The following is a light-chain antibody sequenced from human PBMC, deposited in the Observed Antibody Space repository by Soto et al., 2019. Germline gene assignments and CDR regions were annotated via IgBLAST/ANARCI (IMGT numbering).Light chain of an antibody. J-gene: IGKJ4*01. Sequence: EVLLTQSPATLSLSPGARATLSCRASQSVSSYLAWYQQEPGQAPRLFIYDASNRATGIPARFSGSVSGTDGTITISSLQTEDGAVYYCQQRSNWPPGFGGGTKVDIK. V-gene: IGKV3-11*01. CDR1: QSVSSY. CDR2: DAS. CDR3: QQRSNWPPG.